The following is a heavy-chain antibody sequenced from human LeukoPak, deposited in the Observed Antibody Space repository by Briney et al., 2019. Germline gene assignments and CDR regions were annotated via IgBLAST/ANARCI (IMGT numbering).Heavy chain of an antibody. D-gene: IGHD3-16*01. CDR2: INPSAGST. J-gene: IGHJ6*02. V-gene: IGHV1-46*01. CDR1: GYTFTSYY. CDR3: ATVGRVREWPRGEYYYYGMDV. Sequence: ASVKVSCKASGYTFTSYYMHWVRQAPGLGLEWMGIINPSAGSTNYAQKFQGRVTMTRDTSTSTVYMELSSLRSEDTAVYYCATVGRVREWPRGEYYYYGMDVWGQGTTVTVSS.